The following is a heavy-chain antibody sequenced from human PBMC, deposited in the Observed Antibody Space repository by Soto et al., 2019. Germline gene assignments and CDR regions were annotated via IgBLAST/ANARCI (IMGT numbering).Heavy chain of an antibody. CDR3: AHRRLTIFGGRLVDYGMDV. D-gene: IGHD3-3*01. CDR2: IYWDDDK. V-gene: IGHV2-5*02. J-gene: IGHJ6*02. Sequence: QITLKESGPTLVKPTQTLTLTCTFSGFSLSTSGVGVGWIRQPPGKALEWLALIYWDDDKRYSPSLKSRLTITKDTAKTPVVLTMTNMDPVDTATYYRAHRRLTIFGGRLVDYGMDVWGQGTTVTVSS. CDR1: GFSLSTSGVG.